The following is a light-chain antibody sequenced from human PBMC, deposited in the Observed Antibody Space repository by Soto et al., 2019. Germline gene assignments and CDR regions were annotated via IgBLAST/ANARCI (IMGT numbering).Light chain of an antibody. V-gene: IGKV3-11*01. Sequence: EIVLTQSPATLYLSPGERATLSCRASQSLSNFLAWYQQKPGQAPMLLIYDASNRATGIPVRFSGSGSGTDFTLTISSLEPEDFAVYYWQQRSNLFTFGPGTTVEI. CDR3: QQRSNLFT. CDR2: DAS. J-gene: IGKJ3*01. CDR1: QSLSNF.